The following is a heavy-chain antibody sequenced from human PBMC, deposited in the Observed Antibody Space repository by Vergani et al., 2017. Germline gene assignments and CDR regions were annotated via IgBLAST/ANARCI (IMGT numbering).Heavy chain of an antibody. CDR1: GGTFSSYA. D-gene: IGHD5-18*01. V-gene: IGHV1-69*17. Sequence: QVQLVQSGAEVKKPGSSVKVSCKASGGTFSSYAISWVRQAPGQGLEWMGGIIPIFGIANYAQKFQGRVTITADKSTSTAYMELSSLRSEDTAVYYCARETRIQLWLRFVMDVWGQGTTVTVSS. CDR3: ARETRIQLWLRFVMDV. CDR2: IIPIFGIA. J-gene: IGHJ6*02.